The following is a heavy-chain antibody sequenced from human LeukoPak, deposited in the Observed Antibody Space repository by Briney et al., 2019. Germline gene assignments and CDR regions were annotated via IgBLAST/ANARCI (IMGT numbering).Heavy chain of an antibody. CDR2: IYTSGST. CDR1: GGSISSGSYY. V-gene: IGHV4-61*02. D-gene: IGHD2-2*01. Sequence: PSETLSLTCTVSGGSISSGSYYWSWIRQPAGKGLEWIGRIYTSGSTNYNPSLKSRVTISVDTSKNQFSLKLSSVTAADTAVYYCARDQDVVVPAAYYFDYWGQGTLVTVSS. J-gene: IGHJ4*02. CDR3: ARDQDVVVPAAYYFDY.